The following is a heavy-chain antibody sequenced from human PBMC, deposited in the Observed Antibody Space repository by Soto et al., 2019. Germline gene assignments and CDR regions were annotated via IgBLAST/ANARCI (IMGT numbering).Heavy chain of an antibody. J-gene: IGHJ5*02. V-gene: IGHV4-39*01. CDR2: IYYSGST. CDR3: ARQYITGTNGVLVDNWFDP. CDR1: GGSISSSSYY. Sequence: QLQLQESGPGLVKPSETLSLTCTVSGGSISSSSYYWGWIRQPPGKGLEWIGSIYYSGSTYYNPSLKSRVTISVDTSKNQFSLKLSSVTAADTAVYYCARQYITGTNGVLVDNWFDPWGQGTLVTVSS. D-gene: IGHD1-7*01.